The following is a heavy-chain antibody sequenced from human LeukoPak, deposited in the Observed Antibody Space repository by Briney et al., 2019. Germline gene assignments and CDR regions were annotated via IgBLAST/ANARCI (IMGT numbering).Heavy chain of an antibody. V-gene: IGHV3-48*03. Sequence: GGSLRLSCAASGFTFSSYEMNWVRQAPGKGLEWVSYISSSGSTIYYADSVKGRFTISRDNAKNSLYLQMNSLRAEDTAVCYCARVRARVWFGEGYYMDVWGKGTTVTISS. CDR3: ARVRARVWFGEGYYMDV. CDR1: GFTFSSYE. CDR2: ISSSGSTI. D-gene: IGHD3-10*01. J-gene: IGHJ6*03.